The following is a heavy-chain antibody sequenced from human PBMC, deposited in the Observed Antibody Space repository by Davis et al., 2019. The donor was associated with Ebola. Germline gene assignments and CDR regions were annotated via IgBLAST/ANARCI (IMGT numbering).Heavy chain of an antibody. CDR2: INSHSGDT. CDR1: GYTVNGYH. Sequence: ASVKVSCKASGYTVNGYHLHWVRQAPGQGFEWMAWINSHSGDTNYAQRFEGRVTITRDTSISTAYLEVTSLRSDDTAIYYCAAIPTRPLNYYGLDVWGQGTTVTVSS. V-gene: IGHV1-2*02. D-gene: IGHD6-6*01. CDR3: AAIPTRPLNYYGLDV. J-gene: IGHJ6*02.